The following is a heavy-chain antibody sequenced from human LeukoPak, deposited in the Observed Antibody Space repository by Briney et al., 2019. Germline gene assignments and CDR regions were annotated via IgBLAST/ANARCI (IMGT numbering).Heavy chain of an antibody. Sequence: SSVTVSCKASGCSFSSYAISWVRQAPGQALEWVRRIIPIFGTTNYAQKFQGRVTITTDESTSTAYMELSSLRSEDTAVYYCAREWARVTTYYYYYYMDVWGKGTTVTVSS. J-gene: IGHJ6*03. D-gene: IGHD5-18*01. V-gene: IGHV1-69*05. CDR2: IIPIFGTT. CDR3: AREWARVTTYYYYYYMDV. CDR1: GCSFSSYA.